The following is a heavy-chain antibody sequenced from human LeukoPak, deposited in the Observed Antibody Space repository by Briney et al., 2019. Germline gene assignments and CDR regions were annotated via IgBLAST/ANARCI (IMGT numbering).Heavy chain of an antibody. V-gene: IGHV3-7*01. CDR1: GFTFSSYW. CDR3: ARAPGEGWFDP. D-gene: IGHD4-17*01. Sequence: GGSLRLSCAASGFTFSSYWMSWVRQAPGKGLEWVASIKQDGSEKYYVDSVKGRFTISRDNAKNSLYLQMNSLRAEDTALYYCARAPGEGWFDPWGQGTLVTASS. CDR2: IKQDGSEK. J-gene: IGHJ5*02.